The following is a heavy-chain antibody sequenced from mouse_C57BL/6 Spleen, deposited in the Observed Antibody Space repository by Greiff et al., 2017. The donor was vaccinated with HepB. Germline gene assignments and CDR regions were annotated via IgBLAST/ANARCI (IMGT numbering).Heavy chain of an antibody. Sequence: VQLQQSGPELVKPGASVKISCKASGYAFSSSWMNWVKQRPGKGLEWIGRIYPGDGDTNYNGKFKGKATLNADKSSSTAYMQLSSLTSEDSAVYFCARSTYDDYDGMDYWGQGTSVTVSS. CDR3: ARSTYDDYDGMDY. CDR1: GYAFSSSW. J-gene: IGHJ4*01. D-gene: IGHD2-4*01. CDR2: IYPGDGDT. V-gene: IGHV1-82*01.